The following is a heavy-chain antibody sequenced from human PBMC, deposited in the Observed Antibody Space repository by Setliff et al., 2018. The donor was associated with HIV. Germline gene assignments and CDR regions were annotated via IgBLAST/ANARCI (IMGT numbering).Heavy chain of an antibody. CDR1: GSTFTSYA. CDR3: ASPRSAGTYQGAFYYFLHV. Sequence: SVKVSCKASGSTFTSYAINWVRQAPGQGLEWMGGIIPIFSTSNYAQRFQGRVTITADESTSTAYMELYNLRSEDTAMYYCASPRSAGTYQGAFYYFLHVWGKGTTVTVSS. CDR2: IIPIFSTS. J-gene: IGHJ6*03. D-gene: IGHD1-26*01. V-gene: IGHV1-69*13.